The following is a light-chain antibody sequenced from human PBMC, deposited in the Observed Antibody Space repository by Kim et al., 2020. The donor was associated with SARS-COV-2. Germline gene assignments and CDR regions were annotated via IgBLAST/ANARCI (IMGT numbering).Light chain of an antibody. CDR1: GGSIAINY. J-gene: IGLJ2*01. V-gene: IGLV6-57*01. CDR3: QSYDSSNQVI. CDR2: EDN. Sequence: KPVTISCTPSGGSIAINYVQWYQQRPGSSPTTVIYEDNQRPSGVPDRFSGSIDSSSNSASLTISGLKTEDEADYYCQSYDSSNQVIFGGGTKLTVL.